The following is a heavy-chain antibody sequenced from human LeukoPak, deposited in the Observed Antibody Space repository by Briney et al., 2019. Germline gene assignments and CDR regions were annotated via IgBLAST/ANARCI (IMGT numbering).Heavy chain of an antibody. J-gene: IGHJ4*02. D-gene: IGHD2-15*01. CDR1: GFTFSSYW. CDR2: IPSDGNNI. Sequence: PGGSLRLSCAASGFTFSSYWMHWVRQAPGKGLVWVSRIPSDGNNIVYADSVKGRFTISRDNAKNTVYLQMSSLRAEDTAVYYCARDLGGPDYWGQGTLVTVSS. CDR3: ARDLGGPDY. V-gene: IGHV3-74*01.